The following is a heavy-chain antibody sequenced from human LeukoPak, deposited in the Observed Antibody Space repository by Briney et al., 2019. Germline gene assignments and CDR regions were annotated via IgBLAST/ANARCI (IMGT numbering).Heavy chain of an antibody. CDR1: GFTFSDHC. V-gene: IGHV3-72*01. Sequence: GGSLRLSCAASGFTFSDHCMDWVRQAPGKGLEWVGRTRNKANSYTTEYAASVKGRFTISRDDSKNSLYLRMNSLKTEDTAVYYCARAAIDYYGSGSYPNYYYYYGMDVWGKGTTVTVSS. CDR3: ARAAIDYYGSGSYPNYYYYYGMDV. D-gene: IGHD3-10*01. J-gene: IGHJ6*04. CDR2: TRNKANSYTT.